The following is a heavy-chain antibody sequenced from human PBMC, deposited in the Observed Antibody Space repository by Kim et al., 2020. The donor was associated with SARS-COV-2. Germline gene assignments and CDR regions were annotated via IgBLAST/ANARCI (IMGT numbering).Heavy chain of an antibody. Sequence: GGSLRLSCAASGYSINTFAMSWVRQAPGKGLEWVSAITKYDGRTYYADSVRGRLTISRDNSKNTVYLQMDSLRAEDTGLYYCAKDHTSSGWPTFDYWGQG. J-gene: IGHJ4*02. CDR1: GYSINTFA. D-gene: IGHD6-19*01. CDR2: ITKYDGRT. CDR3: AKDHTSSGWPTFDY. V-gene: IGHV3-23*01.